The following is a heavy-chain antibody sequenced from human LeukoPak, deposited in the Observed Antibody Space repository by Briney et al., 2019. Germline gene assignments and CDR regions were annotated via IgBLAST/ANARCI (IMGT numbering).Heavy chain of an antibody. Sequence: ASVKVSCKVSGKSLSGLSTTWVRQAPGKGLEWMGGFDLEDNKMVYAQKFQGRVTMTEDTSTDTASMVLRSLTPEDTAVYYCAAGKVTMIEVPRFCQHWGQGTLVTVSS. CDR1: GKSLSGLS. J-gene: IGHJ1*01. CDR2: FDLEDNKM. V-gene: IGHV1-24*01. D-gene: IGHD3-22*01. CDR3: AAGKVTMIEVPRFCQH.